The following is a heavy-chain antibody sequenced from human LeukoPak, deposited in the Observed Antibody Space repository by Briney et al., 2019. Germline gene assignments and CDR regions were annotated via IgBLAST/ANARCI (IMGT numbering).Heavy chain of an antibody. CDR1: GFTFNNYG. V-gene: IGHV3-30*18. Sequence: GGSLRLSCAASGFTFNNYGVHWVRQAPGAGLEWVAFISYDASYKYYADSVKGRFTISRDNSENTLYLQMNSLRAEDTAVYFCAKTLGGIYCSSTSCYAADYWGQGTLVTVSS. J-gene: IGHJ4*02. D-gene: IGHD2-2*01. CDR3: AKTLGGIYCSSTSCYAADY. CDR2: ISYDASYK.